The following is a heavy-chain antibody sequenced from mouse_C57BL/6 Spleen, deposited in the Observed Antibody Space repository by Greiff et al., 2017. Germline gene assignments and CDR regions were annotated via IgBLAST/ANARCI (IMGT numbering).Heavy chain of an antibody. CDR2: IDPENGDP. V-gene: IGHV14-4*01. CDR1: GFNIKDDY. Sequence: EVQLQQSGAELVRPGASVKLSCTASGFNIKDDYMHWVKQRPEQGLEWIGWIDPENGDPEYASKFQGTATITADTSSNTAYLQLSSRSSEDTAFYYCTTVYSSSRDYWGQGTTLTVSS. D-gene: IGHD1-1*01. J-gene: IGHJ2*01. CDR3: TTVYSSSRDY.